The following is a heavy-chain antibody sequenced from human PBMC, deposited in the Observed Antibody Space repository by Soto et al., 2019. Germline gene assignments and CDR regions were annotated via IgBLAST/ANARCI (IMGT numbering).Heavy chain of an antibody. CDR2: IIPIFGTA. D-gene: IGHD2-2*01. V-gene: IGHV1-69*13. Sequence: ASVKVSCKASGGTFSSYAISWVRQAPGQGLEWMGGIIPIFGTANYTQKFQGRDTITADESTSTAYMELSSLRSEDTAVYYCARAFRFFCSTSCPSYYYYYYGMDVLGQGTTVTVSS. CDR3: ARAFRFFCSTSCPSYYYYYYGMDV. J-gene: IGHJ6*02. CDR1: GGTFSSYA.